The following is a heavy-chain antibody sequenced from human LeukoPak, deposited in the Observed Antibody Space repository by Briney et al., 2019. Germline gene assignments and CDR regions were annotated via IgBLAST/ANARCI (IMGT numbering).Heavy chain of an antibody. Sequence: GGSLRLSCAASGFTFSSYSMNWVRQAPGKGPEWVSSISSSSSYIYYADSVKGRFTISRDNAKNSLYLQMNSLRAEDTAVYYCARGLGYYYDSSGYYAFDYWGQGTLVTVSS. CDR1: GFTFSSYS. J-gene: IGHJ4*02. CDR2: ISSSSSYI. CDR3: ARGLGYYYDSSGYYAFDY. V-gene: IGHV3-21*01. D-gene: IGHD3-22*01.